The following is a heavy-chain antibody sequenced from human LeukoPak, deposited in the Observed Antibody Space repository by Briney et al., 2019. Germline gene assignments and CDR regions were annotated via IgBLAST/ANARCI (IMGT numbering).Heavy chain of an antibody. J-gene: IGHJ4*02. CDR2: IKQDGSEK. V-gene: IGHV3-7*05. D-gene: IGHD3-22*01. CDR1: GFTFSSYA. Sequence: GGSLRLSCAASGFTFSSYAMSWVRQAPGKGLEWVANIKQDGSEKYYVDSVKGRFTISRDNAKNSLYLQMNSLRAEDTAVYYCARRYYYDSSGPRGFDYWGQGTLVTVSS. CDR3: ARRYYYDSSGPRGFDY.